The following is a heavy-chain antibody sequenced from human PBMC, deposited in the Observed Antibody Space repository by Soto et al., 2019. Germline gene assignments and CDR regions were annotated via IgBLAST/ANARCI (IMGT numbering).Heavy chain of an antibody. Sequence: SETLSLTCDVSGDTISTGGYTWAWIRHPPGKALEWIGHTYHSGNPYYNPSLKSRVIISVDRSKNQFSLKVRSATAADTAVYYCGGDNCYPAGYTDYWGQGTLVTVSS. V-gene: IGHV4-30-2*01. CDR1: GDTISTGGYT. CDR2: TYHSGNP. CDR3: GGDNCYPAGYTDY. D-gene: IGHD2-15*01. J-gene: IGHJ4*02.